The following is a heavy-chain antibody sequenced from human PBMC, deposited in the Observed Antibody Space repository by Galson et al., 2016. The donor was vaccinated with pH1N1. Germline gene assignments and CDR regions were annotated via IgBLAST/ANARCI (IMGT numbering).Heavy chain of an antibody. CDR1: GFGFSSYA. J-gene: IGHJ4*02. CDR2: ISLDSSRK. Sequence: SLRLSCAASGFGFSSYAMHWVRQAPGQGLEWVAFISLDSSRKYYVDSVRGRFTVSRDNSKNTLFLQLNSLRAEDTAIYYCARDSFLWSAACELFDYWGQGTLVTVSS. V-gene: IGHV3-30*04. D-gene: IGHD2-15*01. CDR3: ARDSFLWSAACELFDY.